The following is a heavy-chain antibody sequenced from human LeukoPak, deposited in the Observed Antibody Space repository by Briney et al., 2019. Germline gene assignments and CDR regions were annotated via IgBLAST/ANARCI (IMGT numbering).Heavy chain of an antibody. Sequence: GESLKISCKGSGYSFGRHWIGWVRQMPGKGLEWMGIIDPGDSETRYSPSFQGHVTISVDKFINTAYVQWNSLKASDTAMYYCARRGITIFGVVTYFDYWGQGTLVTVSS. CDR3: ARRGITIFGVVTYFDY. CDR1: GYSFGRHW. V-gene: IGHV5-51*01. CDR2: IDPGDSET. J-gene: IGHJ4*02. D-gene: IGHD3-3*01.